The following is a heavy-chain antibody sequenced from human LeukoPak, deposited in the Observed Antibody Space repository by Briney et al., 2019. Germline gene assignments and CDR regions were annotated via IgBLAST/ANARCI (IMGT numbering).Heavy chain of an antibody. J-gene: IGHJ4*02. Sequence: ASVKVSCKASGYTFTSYGISWVRQAPGQGLEWMGWISAYNGNTNYAQKLQGRVTMTTDTSTSTAYMELRSLRSDDTAVYYCARDRGGMIVVAPGGYWGQGTLVTVSS. D-gene: IGHD2-21*01. CDR3: ARDRGGMIVVAPGGY. CDR2: ISAYNGNT. CDR1: GYTFTSYG. V-gene: IGHV1-18*01.